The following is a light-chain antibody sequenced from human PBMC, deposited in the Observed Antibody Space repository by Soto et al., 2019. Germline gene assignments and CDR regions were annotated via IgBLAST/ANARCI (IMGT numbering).Light chain of an antibody. J-gene: IGKJ1*01. V-gene: IGKV1-5*03. CDR2: KAS. CDR3: QHYNSYSEA. CDR1: QSISSY. Sequence: IRMTQSPSSLSASVGDRVTITCRASQSISSYLNWYQQKPGKAPKLLIYKASTLKSGVPSRFSGSGSGTEFTLTISSLQPDDFATYYCQHYNSYSEAFGQGTKVDIK.